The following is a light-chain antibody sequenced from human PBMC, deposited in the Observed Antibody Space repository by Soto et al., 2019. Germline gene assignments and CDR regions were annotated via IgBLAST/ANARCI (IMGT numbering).Light chain of an antibody. Sequence: QSVLTQPASVSGSAGQSITISCSGTMRDVGAYNLVSWYQQHPGTAPKLIIYEVRNRPSGISSRFSGSRSGNTASLTISGLQSEDEGAYYCSAYTARSTLVFGGGTKGTVL. CDR1: MRDVGAYNL. CDR3: SAYTARSTLV. CDR2: EVR. J-gene: IGLJ3*02. V-gene: IGLV2-14*01.